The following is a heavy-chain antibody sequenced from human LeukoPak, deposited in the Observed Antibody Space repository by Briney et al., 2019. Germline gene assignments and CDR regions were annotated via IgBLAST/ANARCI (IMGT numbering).Heavy chain of an antibody. Sequence: GGSLRLSCAASGFTFSNAWMSWVRQAPGKGLEWVGRIKSKTDGGTTDYAAPVKGRFTISRDASKNTLYLQMNSLKTEDTAVYYCTNGDYYDSSGYYPWGQGTLVTVSS. CDR2: IKSKTDGGTT. CDR3: TNGDYYDSSGYYP. J-gene: IGHJ5*02. CDR1: GFTFSNAW. V-gene: IGHV3-15*01. D-gene: IGHD3-22*01.